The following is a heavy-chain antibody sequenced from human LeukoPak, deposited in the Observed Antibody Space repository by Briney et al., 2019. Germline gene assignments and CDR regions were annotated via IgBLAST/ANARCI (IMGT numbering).Heavy chain of an antibody. J-gene: IGHJ4*02. D-gene: IGHD3-22*01. CDR2: ISSSGSTI. CDR1: GFSFSSYE. V-gene: IGHV3-48*03. CDR3: AREPALDSSGYYDDYFDY. Sequence: PGGSLRLSCAASGFSFSSYEMNWVRQAPGKGLEWVSYISSSGSTIYYADSVKGRFTISRDNAKNSLFLQMNSLRAEDTAVYYCAREPALDSSGYYDDYFDYWGQGTLVTVSS.